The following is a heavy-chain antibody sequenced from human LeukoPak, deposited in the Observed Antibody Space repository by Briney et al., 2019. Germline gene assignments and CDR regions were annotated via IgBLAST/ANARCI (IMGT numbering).Heavy chain of an antibody. CDR3: ARVQGHPPNGLDV. Sequence: GESLRLSCAASGFTFSSYWMHWVRQAPGKGLVWDSRINSDASSTSYADSVKGRFTISRDNAKNTLYLQMNSLRAEDTAVYYCARVQGHPPNGLDVWGQGTMVTVSS. D-gene: IGHD2-8*01. V-gene: IGHV3-74*01. CDR1: GFTFSSYW. CDR2: INSDASST. J-gene: IGHJ3*01.